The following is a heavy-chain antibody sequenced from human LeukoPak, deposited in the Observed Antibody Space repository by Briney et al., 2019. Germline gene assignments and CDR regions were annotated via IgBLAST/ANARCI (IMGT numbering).Heavy chain of an antibody. CDR1: GYTFTGYY. V-gene: IGHV1-2*02. CDR2: VNPNSGDT. J-gene: IGHJ5*01. Sequence: ASVKVSCKASGYTFTGYYLHWVRQAPGQGLEWMGCVNPNSGDTNYAQKFQGSVTMTRDTSISTVYMELSRLRSNDTAVYYCARASGSYWWFDSWGQGTLVAVSS. CDR3: ARASGSYWWFDS. D-gene: IGHD1-26*01.